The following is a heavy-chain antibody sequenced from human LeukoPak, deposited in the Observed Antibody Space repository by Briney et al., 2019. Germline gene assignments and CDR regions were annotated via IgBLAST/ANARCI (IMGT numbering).Heavy chain of an antibody. Sequence: GGSLRLSCAASGFTLSDYSMNWVRQAPGKGLEWVSSISSSSSYIYYADSVKGRFTISRDNAKNSLYLQMNSLRAEDTAVYYCARDPAAPRPYYYDSSGAFDYWGQGTLVTVSS. V-gene: IGHV3-21*01. CDR3: ARDPAAPRPYYYDSSGAFDY. D-gene: IGHD3-22*01. CDR1: GFTLSDYS. J-gene: IGHJ4*02. CDR2: ISSSSSYI.